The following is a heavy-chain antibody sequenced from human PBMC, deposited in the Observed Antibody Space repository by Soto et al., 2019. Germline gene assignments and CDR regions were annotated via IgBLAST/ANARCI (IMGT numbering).Heavy chain of an antibody. J-gene: IGHJ3*02. CDR1: GWSFSVYY. CDR3: ARGRLYDYVRGSYRHNVVRESDI. Sequence: SETLSLTCAVYGWSFSVYYWSWIRQPPGKGLEWIGEIKHSGSTNYNPSLKSRVTISVDTSKNKFSLKLSSVTAADTAVYYCARGRLYDYVRGSYRHNVVRESDIWGPGTLVNVS. CDR2: IKHSGST. V-gene: IGHV4-34*01. D-gene: IGHD3-16*02.